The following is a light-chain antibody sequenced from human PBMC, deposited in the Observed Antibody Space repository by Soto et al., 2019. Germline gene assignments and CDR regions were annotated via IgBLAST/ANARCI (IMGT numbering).Light chain of an antibody. Sequence: DIVIAQSPASLAVSLGERATVNCRSSQSLLSTSENKNYLAWYQHKPGQPPKALISWASTRESGVPERFSGSESGTQFSLTLKSLQAEDVGVCYFLQYYTSYHTLGQGSKLEMK. CDR1: QSLLSTSENKNY. CDR3: LQYYTSYHT. CDR2: WAS. J-gene: IGKJ2*01. V-gene: IGKV4-1*01.